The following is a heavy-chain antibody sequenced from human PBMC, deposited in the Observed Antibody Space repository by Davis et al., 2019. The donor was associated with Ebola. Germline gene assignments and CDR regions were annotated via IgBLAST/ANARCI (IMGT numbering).Heavy chain of an antibody. D-gene: IGHD2-15*01. CDR2: IYTSGMT. CDR1: GGSFSGYY. V-gene: IGHV4-4*07. J-gene: IGHJ4*02. Sequence: PSETLSLTCAVYGGSFSGYYWSWIRQPAGKGLEWIGRIYTSGMTNYNPSLKSRVTMSVDTSKNQFSLRLSSVTAADTAVYYCVRDGCPGGSCYCGDYWGQGTLVTVSS. CDR3: VRDGCPGGSCYCGDY.